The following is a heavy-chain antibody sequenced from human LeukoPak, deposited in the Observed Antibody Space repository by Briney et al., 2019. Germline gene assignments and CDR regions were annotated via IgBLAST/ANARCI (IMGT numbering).Heavy chain of an antibody. V-gene: IGHV4-34*01. CDR2: INHSGST. D-gene: IGHD1-26*01. J-gene: IGHJ4*02. CDR1: GGSFSGYY. CDR3: ARHLRSGSYSAGYYFDY. Sequence: PSETLSLTCAVYGGSFSGYYWSWIRQPPGKGLEWIGEINHSGSTNYNPSLKSRVTISVDTSKNQFSLKLSSVTAADTAVYYCARHLRSGSYSAGYYFDYWGQGTLVTVSS.